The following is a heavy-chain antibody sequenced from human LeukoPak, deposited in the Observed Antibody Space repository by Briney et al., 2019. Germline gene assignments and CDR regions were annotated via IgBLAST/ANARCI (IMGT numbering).Heavy chain of an antibody. J-gene: IGHJ4*02. CDR1: GFTFSSYE. D-gene: IGHD6-6*01. CDR3: AKTARVPDY. Sequence: AGTLRLSCAASGFTFSSYEMNWLRQAPGKGLVGVSYISNGGSTIYYADSVRVPITISRDNAKNSLYLQMKSLRAEDTAVYYCAKTARVPDYWGQGTQVTVSS. CDR2: ISNGGSTI. V-gene: IGHV3-48*03.